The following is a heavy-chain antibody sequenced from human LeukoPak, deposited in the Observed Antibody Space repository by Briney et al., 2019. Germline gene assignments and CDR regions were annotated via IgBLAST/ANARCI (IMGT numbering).Heavy chain of an antibody. Sequence: GGSLRLSCAASEFTVSSNYMSWVRQAPGKGLEWVSVIYGGGSTYYADSVKGRFTISRDNYKNTLYLQMNSLRAEDTAVYHCARGGSWSFDYWGQGTLVTVSS. CDR2: IYGGGST. CDR3: ARGGSWSFDY. V-gene: IGHV3-66*01. CDR1: EFTVSSNY. J-gene: IGHJ4*02. D-gene: IGHD6-13*01.